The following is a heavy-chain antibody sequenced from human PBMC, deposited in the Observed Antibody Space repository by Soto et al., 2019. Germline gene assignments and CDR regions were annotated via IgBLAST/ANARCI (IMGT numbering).Heavy chain of an antibody. CDR2: IYYSGST. Sequence: SETLSLTCTVSGGSVSSVSYYWSWIRQPPGKGLEWIGYIYYSGSTNYNPSLKSRVTMSVDTSKNQFSLKLSSVTTADTAVYYCARYCSSVTCNGFDPSGPGTLVTVFS. J-gene: IGHJ5*02. V-gene: IGHV4-61*01. D-gene: IGHD2-2*01. CDR1: GGSVSSVSYY. CDR3: ARYCSSVTCNGFDP.